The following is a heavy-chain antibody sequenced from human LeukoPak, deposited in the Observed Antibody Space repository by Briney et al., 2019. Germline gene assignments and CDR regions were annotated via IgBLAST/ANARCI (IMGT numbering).Heavy chain of an antibody. CDR1: GFTFRTYA. D-gene: IGHD2-15*01. CDR3: AKDLPLLAGWFDP. V-gene: IGHV3-23*01. Sequence: GGSLRLSCAASGFTFRTYAMSWVRQAPGKGLEWVSNISGNNGNTYYADSVKGRFTISRDDSKNTLYLQMNSLRAEDTAVYYCAKDLPLLAGWFDPWGQGTLVTVSS. CDR2: ISGNNGNT. J-gene: IGHJ5*02.